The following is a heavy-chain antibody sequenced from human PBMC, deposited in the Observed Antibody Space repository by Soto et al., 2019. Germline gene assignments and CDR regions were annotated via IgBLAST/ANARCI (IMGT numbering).Heavy chain of an antibody. D-gene: IGHD3-3*01. CDR2: ISGSDGKT. V-gene: IGHV3-23*01. Sequence: PGGALRVSCSASGVSLGSYALSWVRQAPGKGLEWVSTISGSDGKTFYADSVKGRFSISRDTSQNTLYLQMNSLRADDTAIYYCARWSYLDYWGQGTRVTVSS. J-gene: IGHJ4*02. CDR1: GVSLGSYA. CDR3: ARWSYLDY.